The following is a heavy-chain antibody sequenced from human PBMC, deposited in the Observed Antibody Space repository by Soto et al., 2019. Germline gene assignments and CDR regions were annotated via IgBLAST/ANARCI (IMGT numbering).Heavy chain of an antibody. CDR3: AWTHHWLALDC. Sequence: SEAPCHPRSGSGGIPRGYFCSLIRQPPGKGLEWIGNIYNSGTTNYNPSLGSRATISLDASENQFSLRVSSMTAADTAVYYCAWTHHWLALDCWGLATLVTVSP. CDR1: GGIPRGYF. V-gene: IGHV4-59*01. J-gene: IGHJ4*02. CDR2: IYNSGTT. D-gene: IGHD3-10*01.